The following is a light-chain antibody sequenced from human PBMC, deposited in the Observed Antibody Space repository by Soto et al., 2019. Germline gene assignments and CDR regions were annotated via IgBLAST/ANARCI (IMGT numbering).Light chain of an antibody. CDR2: GTS. J-gene: IGKJ1*01. CDR3: HQYGGSPGT. CDR1: QSVSTTY. V-gene: IGKV3-20*01. Sequence: EIVLTQSPGTLSLSPGERATLSCRASQSVSTTYLGWYQQKPGQAPRLLVYGTSRRATGIPDRFSGSGSGTDFTLTISSLEPEDFAVYYCHQYGGSPGTLGQGTKVEIK.